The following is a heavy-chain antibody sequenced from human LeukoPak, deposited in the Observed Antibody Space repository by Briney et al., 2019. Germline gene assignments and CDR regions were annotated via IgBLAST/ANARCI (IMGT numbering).Heavy chain of an antibody. CDR2: INERGSAP. V-gene: IGHV3-7*01. CDR3: AIEREGYPW. Sequence: GGSLRLSCEASGFTFSKSWMSWVRQAPGMGLEWVANINERGSAPYYVASVKGRFTICRDNTKNSLYLQMNSLRVEDTGVYFYAIEREGYPWWGQGTLVTVSS. CDR1: GFTFSKSW. J-gene: IGHJ4*02. D-gene: IGHD5-18*01.